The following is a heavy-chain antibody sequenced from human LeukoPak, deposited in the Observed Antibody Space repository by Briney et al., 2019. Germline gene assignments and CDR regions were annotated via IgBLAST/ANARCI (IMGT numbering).Heavy chain of an antibody. D-gene: IGHD2-2*01. CDR3: AAPGLIYCSSTSCSKPKELYYYYYGMDV. CDR2: ISAYNGNT. V-gene: IGHV1-18*01. CDR1: GYTFTSYG. J-gene: IGHJ6*02. Sequence: ASVTVSCKASGYTFTSYGISWVRQAPGQGLEWMGWISAYNGNTNYAQKLQGRVTMTTDTSTSTAYMELRSLRSDDTAVYYCAAPGLIYCSSTSCSKPKELYYYYYGMDVWGQGTTVTVSS.